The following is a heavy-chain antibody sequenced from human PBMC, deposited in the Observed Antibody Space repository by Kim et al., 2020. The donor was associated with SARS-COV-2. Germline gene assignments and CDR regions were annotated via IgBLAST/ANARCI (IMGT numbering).Heavy chain of an antibody. V-gene: IGHV4-59*01. J-gene: IGHJ3*02. CDR1: GGSISSYY. D-gene: IGHD2-21*01. Sequence: SETLSLTCTVSGGSISSYYWSWIRQPPGKGLEWIGYIYYSGSTNYNPSLKSRVTISVDTSKNQFSLKLSSVTAADTAVYYCARVKLWGYAFDIWGQGTMVTVSS. CDR2: IYYSGST. CDR3: ARVKLWGYAFDI.